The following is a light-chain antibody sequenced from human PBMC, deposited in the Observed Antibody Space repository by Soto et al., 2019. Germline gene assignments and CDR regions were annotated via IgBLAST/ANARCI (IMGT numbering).Light chain of an antibody. CDR3: QYYDSGLRGYV. CDR1: SSNFGAGND. CDR2: GNN. V-gene: IGLV1-40*01. Sequence: QSVLTQPPSVSGAPGQRVIISCTGSSSNFGAGNDVQWYQHLPETAPKLLIFGNNNRPSGVPDRFSGSKSGNSASLAISGLQAEDEADYYCQYYDSGLRGYVFGTGTKLTVL. J-gene: IGLJ1*01.